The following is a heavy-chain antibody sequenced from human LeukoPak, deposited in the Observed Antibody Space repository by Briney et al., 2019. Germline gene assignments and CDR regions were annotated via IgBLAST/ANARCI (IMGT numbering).Heavy chain of an antibody. CDR3: ARGREGAGILH. Sequence: GASVKVSCKASGGTFSSYAISWVRQAPGQGLEWMGIINPSGGSTSYAQKFQGRVTMTRDTSASTVYMELSSLRSEDTAVYYCARGREGAGILHWGQGTLVTVSS. CDR2: INPSGGST. V-gene: IGHV1-46*01. D-gene: IGHD6-13*01. J-gene: IGHJ4*02. CDR1: GGTFSSYA.